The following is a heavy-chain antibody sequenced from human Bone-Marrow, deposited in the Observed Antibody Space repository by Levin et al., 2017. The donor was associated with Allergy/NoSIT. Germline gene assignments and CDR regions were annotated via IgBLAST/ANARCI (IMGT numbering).Heavy chain of an antibody. J-gene: IGHJ6*02. D-gene: IGHD2/OR15-2a*01. CDR1: GHTLTSYY. CDR3: AREWMNHGSIFYFYGLDV. Sequence: GESLKISCKASGHTLTSYYIHWVRQAPGQGLEWMGWINPNSGGTNYAHNFQGRVTMTTDTSSTTAYLELNSLGHDDTAVYYCAREWMNHGSIFYFYGLDVWGQGTTVTVSS. CDR2: INPNSGGT. V-gene: IGHV1-2*02.